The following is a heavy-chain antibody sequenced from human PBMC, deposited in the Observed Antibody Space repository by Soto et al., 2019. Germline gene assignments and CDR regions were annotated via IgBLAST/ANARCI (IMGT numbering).Heavy chain of an antibody. CDR2: ISGYNANT. D-gene: IGHD3-16*01. Sequence: QVQLVQSGPEVKKPGASVKVSCKGSGYTFNSFGISWVRQAPGQGLEWMGWISGYNANTKYAQKFQGRVTMTTDTSTSIAYMELRSLRSDDTAVYYWARYFWGGRLPYHFDFWGQGTLVTVSS. J-gene: IGHJ4*02. CDR3: ARYFWGGRLPYHFDF. CDR1: GYTFNSFG. V-gene: IGHV1-18*01.